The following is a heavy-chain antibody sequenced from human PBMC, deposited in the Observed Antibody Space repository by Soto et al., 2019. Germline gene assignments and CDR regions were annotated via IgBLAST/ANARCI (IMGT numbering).Heavy chain of an antibody. V-gene: IGHV3-21*06. Sequence: EVPLVESGGGLVKPGGSLRLSCAASGFTFNTYSMNWVRQAPGKGLEWVSSVSSSSSYIYYADSVKGRFAISRDNAKNFLYLQMNSLRAEDTAVYYCARGHDPFSSGYPYYYYYGMDVWGQGTTVTVSS. D-gene: IGHD3-22*01. CDR2: VSSSSSYI. CDR3: ARGHDPFSSGYPYYYYYGMDV. CDR1: GFTFNTYS. J-gene: IGHJ6*02.